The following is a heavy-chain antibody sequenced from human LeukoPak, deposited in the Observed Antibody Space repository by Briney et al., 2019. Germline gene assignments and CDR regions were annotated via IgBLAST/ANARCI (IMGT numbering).Heavy chain of an antibody. D-gene: IGHD3-22*01. Sequence: GMSLRLSCAASGFTFSNYGMHWVRQVPGKGLEWVAAIWFDGIRKYYADSVKGRLTISRDNSKNTLYPQMNSLRAEDTAVYYCARDLEDSSPFGAFDMWGQGTMVTVSS. CDR2: IWFDGIRK. CDR1: GFTFSNYG. J-gene: IGHJ3*02. V-gene: IGHV3-33*08. CDR3: ARDLEDSSPFGAFDM.